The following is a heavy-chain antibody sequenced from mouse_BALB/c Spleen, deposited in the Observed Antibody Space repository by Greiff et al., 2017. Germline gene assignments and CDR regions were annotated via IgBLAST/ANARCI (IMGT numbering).Heavy chain of an antibody. CDR1: GFSLTSYG. V-gene: IGHV2-2*02. CDR2: IWSGGST. CDR3: ARNLRNAGPYWYFDV. Sequence: QVQLQQSGPGLVQPSQSLSITCTVSGFSLTSYGVHWVRQSPGKGLEWLGVIWSGGSTDYNAAFISRLSISKDNSKSQVFFKMNSLQANDTAIYYWARNLRNAGPYWYFDVWGAGTTVTVSS. J-gene: IGHJ1*01.